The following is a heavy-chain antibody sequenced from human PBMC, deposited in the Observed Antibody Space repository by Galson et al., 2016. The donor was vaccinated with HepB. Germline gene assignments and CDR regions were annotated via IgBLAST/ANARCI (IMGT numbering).Heavy chain of an antibody. V-gene: IGHV3-9*01. J-gene: IGHJ4*02. CDR2: ISWNGGSI. CDR3: ARAPGYSYNWVNFDY. D-gene: IGHD5-18*01. CDR1: GFTFDDYA. Sequence: SLRLSCAVSGFTFDDYAMHWVRQAPGKGLEWVSGISWNGGSIGYADSVKGRFTISRDNAKNSLYLQMNSLRAEDTAFYYCARAPGYSYNWVNFDYWGQGTLVTVSS.